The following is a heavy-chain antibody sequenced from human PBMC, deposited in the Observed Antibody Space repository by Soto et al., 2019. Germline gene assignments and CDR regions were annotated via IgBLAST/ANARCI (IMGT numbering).Heavy chain of an antibody. V-gene: IGHV4-59*01. J-gene: IGHJ5*02. D-gene: IGHD3-9*01. CDR3: ARDRLANWFDP. CDR1: GGSISTYY. CDR2: IYYSGST. Sequence: SETLSLTCTVSGGSISTYYWSWIRQPPGKGLEWIGYIYYSGSTNYNPSLKSRVTISLDTSKTQFSLKLSSVTAAEPAVYYCARDRLANWFDPWGQGTLVTVSS.